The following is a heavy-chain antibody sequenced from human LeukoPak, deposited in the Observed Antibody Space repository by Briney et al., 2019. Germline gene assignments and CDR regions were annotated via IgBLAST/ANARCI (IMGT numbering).Heavy chain of an antibody. CDR2: INHSGST. Sequence: SETLSLTCAVYGGSFSGYYWSWIRQPPGKGLEWIGEINHSGSTNYNPSLKSRVTMSVDTSKNQFSLKLSSVTAADTAVYYCARDLFWSGYYLLDYWGQGTLVTVSS. J-gene: IGHJ4*02. CDR1: GGSFSGYY. V-gene: IGHV4-34*01. D-gene: IGHD3-3*01. CDR3: ARDLFWSGYYLLDY.